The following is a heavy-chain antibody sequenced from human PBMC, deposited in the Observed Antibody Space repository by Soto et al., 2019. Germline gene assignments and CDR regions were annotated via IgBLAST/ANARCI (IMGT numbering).Heavy chain of an antibody. CDR3: ARAGGTTVTGLWNFDS. Sequence: GSLRLSCEASGFTFNTYSMHWVRQPPGKGLEWLAAIWYDGTQKYYADSVKGRFIISRDNSKKTLYLEMNSLRAEDTAVYYCARAGGTTVTGLWNFDSWGQGTLVTVSS. V-gene: IGHV3-33*01. D-gene: IGHD4-17*01. J-gene: IGHJ4*02. CDR2: IWYDGTQK. CDR1: GFTFNTYS.